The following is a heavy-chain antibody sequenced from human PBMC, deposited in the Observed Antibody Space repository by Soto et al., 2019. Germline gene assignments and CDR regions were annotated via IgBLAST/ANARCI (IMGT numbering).Heavy chain of an antibody. CDR2: ISGSGGST. D-gene: IGHD2-15*01. Sequence: EVQLLESGGGLVQPGGSLRLSCAASGFTFSSYAMSWVRQAPGKGLEWVSAISGSGGSTYYADSVKGRFTISRDNSKNTLYLQMNSLRAEDTAVYYCVKDQCSGGSCGSFDYWGQGTLVTVSS. CDR3: VKDQCSGGSCGSFDY. V-gene: IGHV3-23*01. J-gene: IGHJ4*02. CDR1: GFTFSSYA.